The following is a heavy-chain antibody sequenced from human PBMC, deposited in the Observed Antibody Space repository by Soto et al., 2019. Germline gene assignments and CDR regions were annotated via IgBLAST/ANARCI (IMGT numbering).Heavy chain of an antibody. J-gene: IGHJ6*02. D-gene: IGHD2-15*01. Sequence: GGSLRLSCAASGFTFSSYAMSWVRQAPGKGLEWVSAISGSGGSTYYADSVKGRFTISRDNSKNTLYLQMNSLRAEDTAVYYCAKDQDAPQTYYYGMDVWGQGTTVTVSS. CDR1: GFTFSSYA. V-gene: IGHV3-23*01. CDR2: ISGSGGST. CDR3: AKDQDAPQTYYYGMDV.